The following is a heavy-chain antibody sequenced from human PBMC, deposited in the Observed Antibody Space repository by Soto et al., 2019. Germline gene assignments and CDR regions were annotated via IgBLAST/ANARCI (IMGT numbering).Heavy chain of an antibody. CDR1: GGSFSGYY. CDR3: ASLAARHPNYYYYYGMDV. V-gene: IGHV4-34*01. CDR2: INHSGST. D-gene: IGHD6-6*01. J-gene: IGHJ6*02. Sequence: LSLTCAVYGGSFSGYYWSWIRQPPGKGLEWIGEINHSGSTNYNPSLKSRVTISVDTSKNQFSLKLSSVTAADTAVYYCASLAARHPNYYYYYGMDVWGQGTTVTVSS.